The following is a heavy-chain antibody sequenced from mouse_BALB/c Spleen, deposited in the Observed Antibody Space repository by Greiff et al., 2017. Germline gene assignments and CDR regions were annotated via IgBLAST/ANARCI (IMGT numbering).Heavy chain of an antibody. V-gene: IGHV5-6*02. Sequence: DVKLVESGGDLVKPGGSLKLSCAASGFTFSGYGMSWVRQTPDNRLEWVATISSGGGYTYYPDSVKGRFTISRDNATNTLYLQMSSLKSEDTAMYYCARRRITTFAYWGQEPLVTVSA. CDR1: GFTFSGYG. D-gene: IGHD2-4*01. CDR2: ISSGGGYT. CDR3: ARRRITTFAY. J-gene: IGHJ3*01.